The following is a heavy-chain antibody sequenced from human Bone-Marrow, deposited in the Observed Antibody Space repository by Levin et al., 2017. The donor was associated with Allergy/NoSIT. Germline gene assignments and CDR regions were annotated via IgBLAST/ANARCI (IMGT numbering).Heavy chain of an antibody. CDR2: ISDSGGST. J-gene: IGHJ4*02. Sequence: GGSLRLSCAASGFTFSAYAMSWVRQAPGKGLEWVSGISDSGGSTYYADSVKGRFTISRDNSKNTLYLQMNSLRAEDTAVYYCAKRSRPLQFYDYWGQGTLVTVSS. V-gene: IGHV3-23*01. CDR1: GFTFSAYA. CDR3: AKRSRPLQFYDY. D-gene: IGHD5-24*01.